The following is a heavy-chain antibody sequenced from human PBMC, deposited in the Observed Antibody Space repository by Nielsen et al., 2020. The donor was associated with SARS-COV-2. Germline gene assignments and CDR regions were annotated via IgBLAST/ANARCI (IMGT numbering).Heavy chain of an antibody. D-gene: IGHD2-2*02. CDR2: ISGSGSST. CDR1: GFTFITYA. V-gene: IGHV3-23*01. Sequence: GESLKISCAASGFTFITYAMSWVRQAPGKGLEWVSGISGSGSSTYYADSVKGRFTISRDNSKKTLFLQMNSLRAEDTAVYYCAKSEGDLYDAFDMWGQGTMVTVSS. CDR3: AKSEGDLYDAFDM. J-gene: IGHJ3*02.